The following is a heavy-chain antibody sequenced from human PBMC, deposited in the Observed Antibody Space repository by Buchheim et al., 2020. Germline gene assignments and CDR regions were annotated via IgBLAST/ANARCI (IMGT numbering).Heavy chain of an antibody. V-gene: IGHV4-39*01. CDR1: GGSISSGSYY. CDR2: IGHTGDT. CDR3: ARHRTVTGSSLSDY. J-gene: IGHJ4*02. Sequence: QLQLQESGPGLVKPSETLSLTCTVSGGSISSGSYYWGWIRQSPGKGLEWIAIIGHTGDTYYNPSLQSRVTIFVDTSKNQFSLKLSSVTAADTAVYYCARHRTVTGSSLSDYWGQGTL. D-gene: IGHD1-26*01.